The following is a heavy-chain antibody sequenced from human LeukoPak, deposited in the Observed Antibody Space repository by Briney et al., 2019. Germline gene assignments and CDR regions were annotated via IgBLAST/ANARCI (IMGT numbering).Heavy chain of an antibody. CDR3: ARDYDGEVAVPANWFAP. J-gene: IGHJ5*02. D-gene: IGHD2-15*01. CDR2: IGSRNIYI. Sequence: GGSLRLSCAASGFSFRTFGMNWVRKAPGKGLEWVSSIGSRNIYIYYADSVKGRFTISRDDARNSLYLQMNSLRAEDTAVYFCARDYDGEVAVPANWFAPWGRGTLVTFSS. V-gene: IGHV3-21*01. CDR1: GFSFRTFG.